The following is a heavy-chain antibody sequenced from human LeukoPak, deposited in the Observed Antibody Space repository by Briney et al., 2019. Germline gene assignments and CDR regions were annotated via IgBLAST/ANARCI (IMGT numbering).Heavy chain of an antibody. J-gene: IGHJ4*02. D-gene: IGHD3-22*01. CDR1: GASISTFS. Sequence: PSETLSLTCTVPGASISTFSWNWIRQPAGKGLEWIGRIYASGTTNYNPSLKSRVTMSVDTSENQFSLKMTSVTAADTAIYYCARDYYDTSGHYPFDYWGQGTLVTVSS. CDR3: ARDYYDTSGHYPFDY. CDR2: IYASGTT. V-gene: IGHV4-4*07.